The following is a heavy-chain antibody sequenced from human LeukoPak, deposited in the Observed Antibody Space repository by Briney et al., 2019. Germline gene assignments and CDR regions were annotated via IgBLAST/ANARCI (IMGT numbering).Heavy chain of an antibody. Sequence: GGSLRLSCAASGFTVSSNYMGWVRQAPGKGLEWVSVIYSGGSTYYADSVKGRFTISRDNSKNTLYLQMNSLRAEDTAVYYCARSSRSFPPYYYYGMDVWGQGTTVTVSS. D-gene: IGHD2-15*01. CDR1: GFTVSSNY. J-gene: IGHJ6*02. V-gene: IGHV3-53*01. CDR2: IYSGGST. CDR3: ARSSRSFPPYYYYGMDV.